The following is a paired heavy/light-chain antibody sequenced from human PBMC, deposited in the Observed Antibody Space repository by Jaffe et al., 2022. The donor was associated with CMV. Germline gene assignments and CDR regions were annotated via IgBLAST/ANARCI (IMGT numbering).Heavy chain of an antibody. V-gene: IGHV3-23*01. Sequence: EVLLLESGGALVQPGGSLRLSCAASGFTFRSYAMSWVRQAPGKGLEWVSGISGSAGTTYYADSVKGRFTISRDNSKNMLYLQMNTLRAEDTAVYYCAKSFWGVSPVMVDYWGQGTLVTVSS. J-gene: IGHJ4*02. D-gene: IGHD3-10*01. CDR1: GFTFRSYA. CDR2: ISGSAGTT. CDR3: AKSFWGVSPVMVDY.
Light chain of an antibody. J-gene: IGKJ1*01. CDR2: ALS. V-gene: IGKV2-40*01. Sequence: DIVMTQTPLSLPVTPGEPASISCRSSQSLLDSDDGNTYLDWYLQKPGQSPQLLIYALSYRASGVPDRFSGSGSGTDFTLKISKVEAEDVGVYYCMQRIEFPWTFGQGTKVEIK. CDR3: MQRIEFPWT. CDR1: QSLLDSDDGNTY.